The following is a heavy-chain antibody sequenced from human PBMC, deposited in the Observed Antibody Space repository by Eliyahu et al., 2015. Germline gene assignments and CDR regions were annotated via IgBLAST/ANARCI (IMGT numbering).Heavy chain of an antibody. CDR2: ISGSGGST. D-gene: IGHD3-22*01. Sequence: EVQLVESGGGLVQPGGSLRLSCAASGFPFSTYAMSWVRQAPGKGLGWVSAISGSGGSTYYADSVKGRFTISRDNSKNTLYLQMNSLRAEDTAVYYCAKDSTTMIVVVPDFDYWGQGTLVTVSS. CDR3: AKDSTTMIVVVPDFDY. CDR1: GFPFSTYA. V-gene: IGHV3-23*04. J-gene: IGHJ4*02.